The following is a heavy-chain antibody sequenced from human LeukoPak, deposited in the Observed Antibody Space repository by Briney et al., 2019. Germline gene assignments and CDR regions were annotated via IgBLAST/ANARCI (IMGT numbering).Heavy chain of an antibody. CDR3: AKDLRLVWGAAAGTGDY. CDR2: TYYRSKWFN. D-gene: IGHD6-13*01. Sequence: SQTLSLTCAISGDSVSSNSAVWNWIRQSPSRGLEWLGRTYYRSKWFNDYAVSVKSRIIIGPDTSKNQFSLQLNSVTPEDTAVYYCAKDLRLVWGAAAGTGDYWGQGTLVTVSS. V-gene: IGHV6-1*01. J-gene: IGHJ4*02. CDR1: GDSVSSNSAV.